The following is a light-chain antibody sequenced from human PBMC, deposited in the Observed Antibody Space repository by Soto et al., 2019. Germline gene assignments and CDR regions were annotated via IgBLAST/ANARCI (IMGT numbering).Light chain of an antibody. CDR1: QSVSNF. V-gene: IGKV3-11*01. Sequence: EIVLTQSPATLSLSPGERATLSCRASQSVSNFLAWYQQKPGQTPRLLIYDAFVRATGVPARFSGSGSGTDFTLTISRLEPEDFAVYFCQQHTNWFSWTFGQGTKVEVK. J-gene: IGKJ1*01. CDR2: DAF. CDR3: QQHTNWFSWT.